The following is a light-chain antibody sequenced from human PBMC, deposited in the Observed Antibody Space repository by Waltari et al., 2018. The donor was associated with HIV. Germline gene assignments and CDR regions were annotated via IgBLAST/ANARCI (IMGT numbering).Light chain of an antibody. CDR2: EVS. Sequence: QSALTQPAPVYGSPGQPITISCLGTSSDFGSYNLVPWYQQHPGKAPKLMIYEVSKRPSGVSNRFSGSKSGNTASLTISGLQAEDEADYYCCSYAGSSTYVFGTGTKVTVL. CDR3: CSYAGSSTYV. V-gene: IGLV2-23*02. CDR1: SSDFGSYNL. J-gene: IGLJ1*01.